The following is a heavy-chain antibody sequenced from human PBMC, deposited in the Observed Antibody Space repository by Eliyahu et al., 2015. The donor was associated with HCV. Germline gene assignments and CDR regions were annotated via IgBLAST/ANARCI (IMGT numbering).Heavy chain of an antibody. CDR1: GFTFSSYS. CDR3: ARFPKDGTLDWLLMGEGYYYYGMDV. Sequence: EVQLVESGGGLVKPGGSLRLSCAASGFTFSSYSMXWVRQAPGKGLXWVSSISXSSSVIXYADSVKGRFTISRDNAKNSLSLQMNSLRAEDTAVYYCARFPKDGTLDWLLMGEGYYYYGMDVWGQGTTVIVSS. CDR2: ISXSSSVI. J-gene: IGHJ6*02. D-gene: IGHD3/OR15-3a*01. V-gene: IGHV3-21*01.